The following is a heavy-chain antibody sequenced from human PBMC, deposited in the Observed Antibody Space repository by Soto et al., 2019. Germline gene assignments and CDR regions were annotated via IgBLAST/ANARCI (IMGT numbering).Heavy chain of an antibody. V-gene: IGHV4-31*03. CDR3: ARGVRVGDRRIWYFDL. CDR1: GGSIRTRTNY. J-gene: IGHJ2*01. Sequence: QVQLLESGPGLVKPSQTLSLTCSVSGGSIRTRTNYWSWIRQHPVKGLEWIASTYDSVNTYFNPSLESRTTLPVDTFGDRFSLKVTSVTAGDTAVYYCARGVRVGDRRIWYFDLWGRGTLVTVSS. CDR2: TYDSVNT. D-gene: IGHD3-3*01.